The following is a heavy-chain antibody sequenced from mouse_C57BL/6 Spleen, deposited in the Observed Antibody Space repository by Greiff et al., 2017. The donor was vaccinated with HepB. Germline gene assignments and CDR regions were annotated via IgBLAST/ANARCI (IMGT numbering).Heavy chain of an antibody. Sequence: VQLQQSGPELVKPGASVKMSCKASGYTFTDYNMHWVKQSHGKSLEWIGYINPNNGGTSYNQKFKGKATLTVNKSSSTAYMELRSLTSEDSAVYYCASTTVVAKNWYFDVWGTGTTVTVSS. J-gene: IGHJ1*03. V-gene: IGHV1-22*01. CDR3: ASTTVVAKNWYFDV. CDR2: INPNNGGT. D-gene: IGHD1-1*01. CDR1: GYTFTDYN.